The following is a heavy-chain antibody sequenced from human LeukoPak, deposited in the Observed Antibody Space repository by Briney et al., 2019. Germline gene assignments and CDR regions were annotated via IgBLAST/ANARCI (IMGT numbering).Heavy chain of an antibody. Sequence: SVKVSCKASGGTFSSYASSWVRQAPGKGLEWMGGIIPIFGTANYAQKFQGRVTITADESTSTAYMELSSLRSEDTAVYYCASLDDYVWGSYRYTPFDYWGQGTLVTVSS. CDR1: GGTFSSYA. CDR3: ASLDDYVWGSYRYTPFDY. J-gene: IGHJ4*02. D-gene: IGHD3-16*02. CDR2: IIPIFGTA. V-gene: IGHV1-69*13.